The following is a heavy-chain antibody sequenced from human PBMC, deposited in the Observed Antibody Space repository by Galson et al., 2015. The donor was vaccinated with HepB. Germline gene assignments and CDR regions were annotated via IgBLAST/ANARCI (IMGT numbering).Heavy chain of an antibody. J-gene: IGHJ3*02. V-gene: IGHV1-69*06. CDR1: GGTFSSYA. Sequence: SVKVSCKASGGTFSSYAISWVRQAPGQGLEWMGGIIPIFGTANYAQKFQGRVTITADKSTSTACMELSSLRSEDTAVYYCASPMNYGEVAFDIWGQGTMVTVSS. CDR2: IIPIFGTA. CDR3: ASPMNYGEVAFDI. D-gene: IGHD4-17*01.